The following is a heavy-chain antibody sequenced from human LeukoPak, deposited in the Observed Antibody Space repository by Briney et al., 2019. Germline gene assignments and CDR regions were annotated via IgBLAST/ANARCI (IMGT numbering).Heavy chain of an antibody. V-gene: IGHV2-70*04. CDR1: GFSLSTSGLR. D-gene: IGHD6-13*01. CDR2: IDWDDDK. J-gene: IGHJ4*02. CDR3: ARIPFSMYSSSWSYFDY. Sequence: SGPTLVNPTPTLTLTCSFSGFSLSTSGLRVSWIRQPPGKALEWLARIDWDDDKFYSTYLKTRLTISKDTSKNQVVLTMTNMDPVDTATYYCARIPFSMYSSSWSYFDYWGQGTLSPSPQ.